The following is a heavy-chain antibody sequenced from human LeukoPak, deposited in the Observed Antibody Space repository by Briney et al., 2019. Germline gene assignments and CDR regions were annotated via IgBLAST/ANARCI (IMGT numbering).Heavy chain of an antibody. Sequence: PSETLSLTCTVSGYSISSGYYWGWIRQPPGKGLEWIGSVYYSGNTYYNSSLKSRVTISVDTSKNQFSLKLSSVTAADTAVYYCARGSGSYSAPIDYWGQGTLVTVSS. V-gene: IGHV4-38-2*02. CDR3: ARGSGSYSAPIDY. D-gene: IGHD3-10*01. CDR2: VYYSGNT. CDR1: GYSISSGYY. J-gene: IGHJ4*02.